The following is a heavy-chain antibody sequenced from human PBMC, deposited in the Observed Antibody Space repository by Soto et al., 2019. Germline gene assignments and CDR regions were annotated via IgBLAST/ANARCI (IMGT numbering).Heavy chain of an antibody. Sequence: SVKVSCKASGGSFSNFGISWVRQAPRQGLEWMGGIVPVFGRPNYAQRFRGRLTITADESTSTGYMELISLRSDDTAVYYCAREGSGYNFWGQGTQVTVSS. CDR1: GGSFSNFG. V-gene: IGHV1-69*13. CDR2: IVPVFGRP. J-gene: IGHJ4*02. D-gene: IGHD5-12*01. CDR3: AREGSGYNF.